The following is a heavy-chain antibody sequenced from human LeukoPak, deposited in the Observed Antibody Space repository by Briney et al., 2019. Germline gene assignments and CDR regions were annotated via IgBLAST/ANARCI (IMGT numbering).Heavy chain of an antibody. V-gene: IGHV1-69*04. D-gene: IGHD3-22*01. CDR3: ARDYHSSGYSLRGDAFDI. Sequence: ASVKVSCKASGGTFSSYAISWVRQAPGQGLEWMGRIIPILGIANYAQKFQGRVTITADKSTSTAYMELSSLRSEDTAVYYCARDYHSSGYSLRGDAFDIWGQGTMVTVSS. J-gene: IGHJ3*02. CDR1: GGTFSSYA. CDR2: IIPILGIA.